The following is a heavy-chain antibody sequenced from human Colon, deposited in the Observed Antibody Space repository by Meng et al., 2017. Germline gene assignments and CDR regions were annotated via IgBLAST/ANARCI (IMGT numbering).Heavy chain of an antibody. Sequence: QVPVQESGPGLVKASETLSLTCAVSCGSISTYYWSWIRQPPGKGLEWIGNNYYSGSTNYNPSLASRVTISVDSSKNQFSLKLSSVTAADTAVYYCARHQNGGTYPLDYWGQGTLVTASS. D-gene: IGHD3-16*02. V-gene: IGHV4-59*08. CDR2: NYYSGST. CDR3: ARHQNGGTYPLDY. J-gene: IGHJ4*02. CDR1: CGSISTYY.